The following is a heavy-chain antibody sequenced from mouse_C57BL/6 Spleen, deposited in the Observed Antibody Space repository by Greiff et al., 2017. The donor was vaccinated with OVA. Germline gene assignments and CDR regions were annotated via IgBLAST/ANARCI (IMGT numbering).Heavy chain of an antibody. CDR3: ARGYYGSSYYFDY. V-gene: IGHV1-42*01. Sequence: EVQLVESGPELVKPGASVKISCKASGYSFTGYYMNWVKQSPEKSLEWIGEINPSTGGTTYNQKFKAKATLTVDKSSSTAYMQLKSLTSEDSAVYYCARGYYGSSYYFDYWGQGTTLTVSS. D-gene: IGHD1-1*01. J-gene: IGHJ2*01. CDR2: INPSTGGT. CDR1: GYSFTGYY.